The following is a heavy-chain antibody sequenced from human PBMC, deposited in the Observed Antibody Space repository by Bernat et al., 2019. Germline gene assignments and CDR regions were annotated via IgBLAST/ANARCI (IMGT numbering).Heavy chain of an antibody. J-gene: IGHJ3*02. V-gene: IGHV1-2*04. CDR1: GYSFTGYY. D-gene: IGHD3-22*01. Sequence: QVQLVQSGAEVKKPGASVKVSCKASGYSFTGYYMHWVRQAPGQGREWVGWISPNSGGTNYAQKFQGWVTMTRDTSISTAYMELSRLRSDDTAVYYCARVRTYYYDSSGWGDAFDIWGQGTMVTVSS. CDR2: ISPNSGGT. CDR3: ARVRTYYYDSSGWGDAFDI.